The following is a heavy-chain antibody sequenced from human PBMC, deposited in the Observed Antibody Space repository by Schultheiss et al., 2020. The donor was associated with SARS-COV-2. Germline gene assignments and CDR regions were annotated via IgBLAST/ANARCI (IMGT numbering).Heavy chain of an antibody. D-gene: IGHD6-13*01. V-gene: IGHV4-4*07. CDR1: GGSISTYY. J-gene: IGHJ4*02. CDR2: IYTSGST. CDR3: ARAVIRGIAAAPVDY. Sequence: SETLSLSCTVSGGSISTYYWSWIRQPAGKGLEWIGRIYTSGSTNYNPSLESRVTMSVDTSRNQFSLKLTSVTAADTAVYYCARAVIRGIAAAPVDYWGQGTLVTVSS.